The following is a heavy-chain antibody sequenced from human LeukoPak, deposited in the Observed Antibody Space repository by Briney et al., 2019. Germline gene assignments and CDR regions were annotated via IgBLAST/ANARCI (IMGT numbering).Heavy chain of an antibody. D-gene: IGHD4-17*01. CDR2: IKEDGSEK. CDR3: ATLKAAVTIFGN. CDR1: GFIFSSCW. V-gene: IGHV3-7*01. Sequence: GGSLRLSCAASGFIFSSCWVSWVRQAPGKGLEWVASIKEDGSEKKHADSVKGRFTISRDNAENSLYLQMNSLRAEDTAVYYCATLKAAVTIFGNWGQAALVTVSS. J-gene: IGHJ4*02.